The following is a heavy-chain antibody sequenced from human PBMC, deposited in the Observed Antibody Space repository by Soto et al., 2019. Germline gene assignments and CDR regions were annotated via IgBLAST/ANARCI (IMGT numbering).Heavy chain of an antibody. CDR1: GFTFSSYW. CDR3: ARDEGSSSWYVFFDY. CDR2: IKQDGSEK. V-gene: IGHV3-7*01. Sequence: PGGSLRLSCAASGFTFSSYWMSWVRQAPGKGLEWVANIKQDGSEKYYVDSVKGRFTISRDNAKNSLYLQMNSLRAEDTAVYYCARDEGSSSWYVFFDYWGQGTLVTVSS. D-gene: IGHD6-13*01. J-gene: IGHJ4*02.